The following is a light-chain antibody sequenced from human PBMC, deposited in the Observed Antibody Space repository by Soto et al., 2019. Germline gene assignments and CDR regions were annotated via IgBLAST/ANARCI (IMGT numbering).Light chain of an antibody. J-gene: IGKJ1*01. Sequence: DIQMTQSPSTLSACVGDRVTITCRASQSISDWLAWYQQKPGKAPKFLIYKASNLESGVPSRFSGSGSGTEFTLTISSVQPDDFATYYCQYYDSYSWTFGQGTKVEIK. CDR2: KAS. V-gene: IGKV1-5*03. CDR1: QSISDW. CDR3: QYYDSYSWT.